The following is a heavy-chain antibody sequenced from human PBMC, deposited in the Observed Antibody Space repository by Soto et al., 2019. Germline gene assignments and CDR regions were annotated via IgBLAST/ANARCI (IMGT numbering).Heavy chain of an antibody. CDR2: ISSSSSYI. J-gene: IGHJ4*02. V-gene: IGHV3-21*01. D-gene: IGHD5-12*01. CDR1: GFTFSSYS. Sequence: PGGSLRLSCAASGFTFSSYSINWVRQAPGKGLEWVSSISSSSSYIYYADSVKGRFTISRDNAKNSLYLQMNSLRAEDTAVYYCARMNRDGYNSDYWGQGTLVTVSS. CDR3: ARMNRDGYNSDY.